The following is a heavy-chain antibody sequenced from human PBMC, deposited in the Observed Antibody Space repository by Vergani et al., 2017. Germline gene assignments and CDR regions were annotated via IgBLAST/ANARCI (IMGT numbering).Heavy chain of an antibody. D-gene: IGHD6-13*01. CDR3: ARHIAAAGTPWYFDL. CDR2: FYYSGST. Sequence: QLQLQESGPGLVKPSETLSLTCTVSGGSISSSSYYWGWIRQPPGKGLEWIGSFYYSGSTYYNPSRKSRVTISVDTSKNQFSLKLSPVTAADTAVYYCARHIAAAGTPWYFDLWGRGTLVTVSS. J-gene: IGHJ2*01. V-gene: IGHV4-39*07. CDR1: GGSISSSSYY.